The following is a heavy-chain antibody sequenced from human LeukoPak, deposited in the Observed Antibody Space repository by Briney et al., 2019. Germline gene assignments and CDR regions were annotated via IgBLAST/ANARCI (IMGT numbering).Heavy chain of an antibody. CDR1: GFTFSSYS. CDR2: ISSSSSYI. Sequence: AGGSLRLSCAASGFTFSSYSMNWVRQAPGKGLEWVSSISSSSSYICYADSVKGRFTISRDNAKNSLYLQMNSLRAEDTAVYYCAKPYYYGSRSYMDYWGQGTLVTVSS. J-gene: IGHJ4*02. CDR3: AKPYYYGSRSYMDY. D-gene: IGHD3-10*01. V-gene: IGHV3-21*01.